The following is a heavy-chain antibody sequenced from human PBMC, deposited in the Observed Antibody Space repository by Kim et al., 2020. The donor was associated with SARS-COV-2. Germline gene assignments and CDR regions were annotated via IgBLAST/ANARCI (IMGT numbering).Heavy chain of an antibody. V-gene: IGHV1-69*13. CDR1: GGTFSSYA. CDR2: IIPIFGTA. J-gene: IGHJ4*02. CDR3: ANAMVATLAHPHYFDY. Sequence: SVKVSCKASGGTFSSYAISWVRQAPGQGLEWMGGIIPIFGTANYAQKFQGRVTITADESTSTAYMELSSLRSEDTAVYYCANAMVATLAHPHYFDYWGQGTLVTVSS. D-gene: IGHD5-12*01.